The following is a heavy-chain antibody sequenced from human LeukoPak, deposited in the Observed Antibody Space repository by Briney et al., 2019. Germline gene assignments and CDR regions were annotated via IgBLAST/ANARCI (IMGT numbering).Heavy chain of an antibody. CDR2: IYTSGDT. CDR3: ARGSYYDSSGYRFDY. V-gene: IGHV4-61*02. CDR1: GGSISSVSYY. Sequence: SETLSLTCTVSGGSISSVSYYWSWIRESAGKGLEWIGRIYTSGDTEYNPSLMSRVTVSVDMSRNQFSLKLSSVTAADTAVYYCARGSYYDSSGYRFDYWGQGTLVTVSS. J-gene: IGHJ4*02. D-gene: IGHD3-22*01.